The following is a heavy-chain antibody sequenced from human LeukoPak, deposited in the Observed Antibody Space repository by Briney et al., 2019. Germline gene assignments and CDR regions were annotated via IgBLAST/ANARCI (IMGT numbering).Heavy chain of an antibody. CDR2: LYSDGNT. V-gene: IGHV3-53*01. CDR3: ARGVEPLAANTLAY. CDR1: GFTVITND. J-gene: IGHJ4*02. Sequence: PGGSLRLSCAASGFTVITNDMTWVRQAPGEGLEWVSVLYSDGNTKYADSVQGRFTISRDNSKNTLYLEMNSLSPDDTAVYYCARGVEPLAANTLAYWGQGTLVTVS. D-gene: IGHD1-14*01.